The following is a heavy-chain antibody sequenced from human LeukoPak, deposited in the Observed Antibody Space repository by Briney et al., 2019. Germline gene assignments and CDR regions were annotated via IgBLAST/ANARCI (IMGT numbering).Heavy chain of an antibody. D-gene: IGHD2-2*01. CDR2: IYTSGST. Sequence: PSETLSLTCTVSGGSISSYYGSWLRQPAGKGLEWIGRIYTSGSTTYNPSLKSRVTMSVDTSKNQFSLKLSSVTAADTAVYYCATHCSSTSCYGTDYWGQGTLVTVSS. CDR3: ATHCSSTSCYGTDY. CDR1: GGSISSYY. V-gene: IGHV4-4*07. J-gene: IGHJ4*02.